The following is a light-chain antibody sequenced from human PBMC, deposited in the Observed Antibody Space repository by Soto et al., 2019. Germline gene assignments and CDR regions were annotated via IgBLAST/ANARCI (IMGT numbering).Light chain of an antibody. CDR2: AAS. Sequence: DIQMTQSPSSLSASVGDRVTITCRASQAISNYLAWYQQKPGKVPTLLIYAASTLQSGVPSRFSGSGSGTDFTLTIRSLEPEDAATYYWQKFNAVPTFGGGTKMEI. CDR1: QAISNY. J-gene: IGKJ4*01. CDR3: QKFNAVPT. V-gene: IGKV1-27*01.